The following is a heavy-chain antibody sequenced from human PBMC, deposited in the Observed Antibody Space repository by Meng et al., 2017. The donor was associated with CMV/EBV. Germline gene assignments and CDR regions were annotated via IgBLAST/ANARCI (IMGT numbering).Heavy chain of an antibody. Sequence: SVKVSCKTSGGTFSSYAFIWVRQAPGQGLEWMAGIVPIFGTTDYAQKFQGRVTLTTDESTSTAYMELSSLRSEDTAVYYCARGIVVVPAALSYYYYYGMDVWGQGTTVTVSS. CDR2: IVPIFGTT. CDR1: GGTFSSYA. CDR3: ARGIVVVPAALSYYYYYGMDV. D-gene: IGHD2-2*01. V-gene: IGHV1-69*05. J-gene: IGHJ6*02.